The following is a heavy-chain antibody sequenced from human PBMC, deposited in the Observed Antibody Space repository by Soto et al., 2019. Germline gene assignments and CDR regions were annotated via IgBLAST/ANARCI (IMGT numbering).Heavy chain of an antibody. D-gene: IGHD1-26*01. V-gene: IGHV3-30*18. CDR1: GFTFSSYG. J-gene: IGHJ4*02. CDR3: AKDRGSGSYYGSDY. Sequence: QVQLVESGGGVVQPGGSLRLSCAASGFTFSSYGMHWVRQAPGKGLEWVAVISYDGSNKYYADSVKGRFTISRDNSKNTLYLQMNSLRAEDTAVYYCAKDRGSGSYYGSDYWGQGTLVTVSS. CDR2: ISYDGSNK.